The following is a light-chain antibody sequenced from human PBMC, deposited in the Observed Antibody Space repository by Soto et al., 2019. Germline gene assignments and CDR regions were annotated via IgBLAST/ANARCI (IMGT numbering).Light chain of an antibody. CDR1: QTVRNNY. Sequence: EFVLTQYPRTLSLSPGERATRSCRASQTVRNNYLAWYQQKPGQAPRLLIYDASSRATGIPDRFSGGGSGTDFTLTISRLEPEDFAVYYCQQFSSYPLTFGGGTKVDIK. V-gene: IGKV3-20*01. CDR2: DAS. J-gene: IGKJ4*01. CDR3: QQFSSYPLT.